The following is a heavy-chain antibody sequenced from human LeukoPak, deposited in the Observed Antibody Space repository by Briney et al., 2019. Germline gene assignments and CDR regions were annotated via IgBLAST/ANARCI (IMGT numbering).Heavy chain of an antibody. CDR2: ISSNGGST. V-gene: IGHV3-64*01. Sequence: GGSLRLSCAASGFTFSSYAMHWVRQAPGKGLEYVSAISSNGGSTYYANSVKGRFTISRDNSKNTLYLQMNSLRAEDTAVYYCASISLWFGDPQDYWGQGTLVTVSS. D-gene: IGHD3-10*01. CDR1: GFTFSSYA. J-gene: IGHJ4*02. CDR3: ASISLWFGDPQDY.